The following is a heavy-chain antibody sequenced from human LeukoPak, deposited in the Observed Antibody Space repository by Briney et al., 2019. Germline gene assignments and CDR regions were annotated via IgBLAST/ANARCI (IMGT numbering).Heavy chain of an antibody. CDR2: ISGSGGST. CDR1: GFTFSSYG. Sequence: SGGSLRLSCEGSGFTFSSYGMSWVRQAPGKGLEWVSAISGSGGSTYYADSVKGRFTISRDSSKNTLFLQMNSLRAEDTAVYYCAKLYGYTYGHPDYWGQGTLVTVSS. CDR3: AKLYGYTYGHPDY. D-gene: IGHD5-18*01. J-gene: IGHJ4*02. V-gene: IGHV3-23*01.